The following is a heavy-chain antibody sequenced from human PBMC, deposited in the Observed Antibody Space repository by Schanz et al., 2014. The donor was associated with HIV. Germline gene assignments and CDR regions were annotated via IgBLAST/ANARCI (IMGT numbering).Heavy chain of an antibody. CDR1: GFTFSSFG. CDR3: AKDRITGTTGVPYYYYGMDV. D-gene: IGHD1-7*01. Sequence: QVQLVESGGGVVQPGRSLRLSCAAFGFTFSSFGMHWVRQAPGKGLEWVAFISYDGSVKSYGDSVKGRFTISRDNSKNTLYLQMNSLRAEDTAVYYCAKDRITGTTGVPYYYYGMDVWGQGTTVTVSS. V-gene: IGHV3-30*18. J-gene: IGHJ6*02. CDR2: ISYDGSVK.